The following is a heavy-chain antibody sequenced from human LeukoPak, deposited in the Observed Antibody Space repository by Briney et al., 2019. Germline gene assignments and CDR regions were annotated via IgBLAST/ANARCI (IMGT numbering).Heavy chain of an antibody. V-gene: IGHV1-46*01. CDR3: ARDNYDILP. CDR2: ISPSGGST. CDR1: GYTFTSFP. Sequence: ASVKVSCKASGYTFTSFPMHWVRQAPGRGLEWMGVISPSGGSTTYAQKFQGRVTMTRDTSTTTVYMELSSLRSEDTAVYYCARDNYDILPWGQGTLVTVSS. D-gene: IGHD3-9*01. J-gene: IGHJ4*02.